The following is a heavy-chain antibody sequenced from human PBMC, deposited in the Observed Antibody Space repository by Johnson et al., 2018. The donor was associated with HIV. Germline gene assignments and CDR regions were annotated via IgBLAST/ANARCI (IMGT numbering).Heavy chain of an antibody. CDR3: AREWELLGSAFDI. J-gene: IGHJ3*02. V-gene: IGHV3-66*01. Sequence: VQLVESGGGLVQPGGSLRLSCAASGFTVSSNYMSWVRQAPGKGLEWVSVIYSGGDTYYADSVKDRFTISRDNSKNTLYLQMNSLRAEDTAVYYCAREWELLGSAFDIWGQGTMVTVSS. D-gene: IGHD1-26*01. CDR1: GFTVSSNY. CDR2: IYSGGDT.